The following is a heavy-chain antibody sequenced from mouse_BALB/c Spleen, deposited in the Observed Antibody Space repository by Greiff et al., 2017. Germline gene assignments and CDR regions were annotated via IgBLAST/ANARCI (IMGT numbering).Heavy chain of an antibody. CDR2: IWAGGST. CDR1: GFSLTSYG. D-gene: IGHD4-1*01. Sequence: QVQLKESGPGLVAPSQSLSITCTVSGFSLTSYGVHWVRQPPGTGLEWLGVIWAGGSTNYNSALMSRLSISKDNSKSQVFLNMNSLQTDDTAMYYCARSWDYAMDYWGQGTSVTVSS. J-gene: IGHJ4*01. V-gene: IGHV2-9*02. CDR3: ARSWDYAMDY.